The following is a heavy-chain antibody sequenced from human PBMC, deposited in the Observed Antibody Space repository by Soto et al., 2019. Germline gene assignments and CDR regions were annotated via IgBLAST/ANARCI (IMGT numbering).Heavy chain of an antibody. D-gene: IGHD6-6*01. J-gene: IGHJ3*02. CDR3: ARGVATLPVFAFDS. CDR2: IYWSGDE. CDR1: GFSLSTSGVG. V-gene: IGHV2-5*01. Sequence: QGTLKESGPPLVKPTQTLTLTCSFSGFSLSTSGVGVGWIRQSPGKALEWLALIYWSGDEHYRPSLKSRLSIIKDTSKNHVVLMMTHMDPEDTATYYYARGVATLPVFAFDSWGQVTMVTVAS.